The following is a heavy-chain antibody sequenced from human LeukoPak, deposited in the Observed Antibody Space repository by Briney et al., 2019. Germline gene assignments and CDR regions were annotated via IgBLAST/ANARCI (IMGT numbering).Heavy chain of an antibody. CDR1: GFTFSSYA. J-gene: IGHJ4*02. CDR3: ARETTYYFDY. V-gene: IGHV3-30-3*01. Sequence: GRSLRLSCAASGFTFSSYAIHWVRQAPGKGLEWVAVISYDGSNKYYADSVKGRFTISRDNSKNTLYLQMNSLRAEDTAVYYCARETTYYFDYWGQNTLVTVSS. D-gene: IGHD4-17*01. CDR2: ISYDGSNK.